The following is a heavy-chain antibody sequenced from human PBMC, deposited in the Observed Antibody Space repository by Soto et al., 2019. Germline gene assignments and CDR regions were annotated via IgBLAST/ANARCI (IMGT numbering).Heavy chain of an antibody. Sequence: GESLKISCKGSGYSFAGYWITWVRQKPGKGLEWMGRIDPSDSQTYYSPSFRGHVTISVTKSITTVFLQWSSLRASDTAMYYCARQIYDSDTGPNFQYYFDSWGQGPPVPVPS. V-gene: IGHV5-10-1*01. CDR1: GYSFAGYW. J-gene: IGHJ4*02. D-gene: IGHD3-22*01. CDR3: ARQIYDSDTGPNFQYYFDS. CDR2: IDPSDSQT.